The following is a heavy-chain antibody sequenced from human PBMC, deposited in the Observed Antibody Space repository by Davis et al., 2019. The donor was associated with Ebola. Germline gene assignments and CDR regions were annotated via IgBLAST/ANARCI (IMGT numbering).Heavy chain of an antibody. V-gene: IGHV4-4*02. CDR2: IYHSGST. CDR3: ARVECSGGSCYQRYYYYGMDV. J-gene: IGHJ6*04. Sequence: MPGGSLRLSCAVSGGSISSSNWWSWVRQPPGKGLEWIGEIYHSGSTNYNPSLKSRVTISVDKSKNQFSLKLSSVTAADTAVYYCARVECSGGSCYQRYYYYGMDVWGKGTTVTVSS. D-gene: IGHD2-15*01. CDR1: GGSISSSNW.